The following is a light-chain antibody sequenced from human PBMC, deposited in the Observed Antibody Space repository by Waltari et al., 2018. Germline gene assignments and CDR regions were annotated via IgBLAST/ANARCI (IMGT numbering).Light chain of an antibody. CDR3: QQYGSSILYT. V-gene: IGKV3-20*01. CDR2: GAS. J-gene: IGKJ2*01. Sequence: VLTQSPGTLSLSPGERVTLSCRASQSLTKRYLAWYQQKPGQAPRLLIDGASSRAAGIPDRFSGSGSGTDFTLTISRLEPEDCAVYYCQQYGSSILYTFGQGTKLEIK. CDR1: QSLTKRY.